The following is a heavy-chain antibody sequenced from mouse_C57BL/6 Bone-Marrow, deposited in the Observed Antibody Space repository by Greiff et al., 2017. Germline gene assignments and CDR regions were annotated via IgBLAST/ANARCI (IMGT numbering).Heavy chain of an antibody. Sequence: VQLQQSGAELVRPGASVRLSCTASGFNIKDDYMHWVKQRPEQGLEWIGWIDPENGDTEYASKFQGKATITADTSSNTAYLQLSSRTSEDTAVYYCTTSFITTVVVDYWGQGTTLTVSS. CDR3: TTSFITTVVVDY. V-gene: IGHV14-4*01. CDR1: GFNIKDDY. D-gene: IGHD1-1*01. CDR2: IDPENGDT. J-gene: IGHJ2*01.